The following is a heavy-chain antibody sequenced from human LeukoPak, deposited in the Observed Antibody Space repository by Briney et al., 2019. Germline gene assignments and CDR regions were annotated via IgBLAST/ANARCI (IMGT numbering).Heavy chain of an antibody. CDR1: GYTFTGYY. CDR2: INPNSGGT. CDR3: AREPVGGGSPNWFDP. Sequence: ASVKVSCKASGYTFTGYYMHWVRQAPGQGLEWMGWINPNSGGTNYAQKFQGRVTMTRDTSISTAYMELSRLRSDDTAVYYCAREPVGGGSPNWFDPWGQGTLVTVSS. D-gene: IGHD2-15*01. J-gene: IGHJ5*02. V-gene: IGHV1-2*02.